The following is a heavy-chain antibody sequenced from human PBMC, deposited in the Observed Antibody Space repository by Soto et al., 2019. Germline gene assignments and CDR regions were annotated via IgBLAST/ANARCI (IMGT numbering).Heavy chain of an antibody. J-gene: IGHJ5*02. CDR1: GFTFSSYW. CDR2: IKQDGSEK. D-gene: IGHD3-16*02. V-gene: IGHV3-7*03. CDR3: ARSSGGVFGIIIEGSNWLAP. Sequence: GGSLRLSCAASGFTFSSYWMSWVRQAPGKGLEWVANIKQDGSEKYYVDSVKGRFTISRDNAKNSLYLQMNSLRSEDTAVYYCARSSGGVFGIIIEGSNWLAPWGQGSLGTVSS.